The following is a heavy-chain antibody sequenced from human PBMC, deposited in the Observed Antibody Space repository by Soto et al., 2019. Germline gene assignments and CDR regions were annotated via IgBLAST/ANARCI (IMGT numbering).Heavy chain of an antibody. CDR3: ARDVEMATMRHWYFDL. V-gene: IGHV1-69*06. D-gene: IGHD5-12*01. Sequence: QVQLVQSGAEVKKPGSSVKVSCKASGGTFSSYAISWVRQAPGQGLEWMGGIIPIFGTANYAQKFQGRVTITADKSTSTAYMELSSLRSQDTAVYYCARDVEMATMRHWYFDLWGRGTLVTVSS. CDR2: IIPIFGTA. J-gene: IGHJ2*01. CDR1: GGTFSSYA.